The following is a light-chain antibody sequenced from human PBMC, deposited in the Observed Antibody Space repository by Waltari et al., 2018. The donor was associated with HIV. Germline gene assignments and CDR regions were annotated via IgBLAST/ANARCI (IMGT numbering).Light chain of an antibody. V-gene: IGKV1-39*01. CDR1: QSISSY. J-gene: IGKJ1*01. CDR3: QQSYSTLWT. Sequence: DIQMTQSPSSLSASVGDRVTITCRAIQSISSYLNWYQQKPGKAPKLLIYAASSLQSGVPSRFSGSGSVTDFTLTISSLQPEDFATYYCQQSYSTLWTFGQGTKVEIK. CDR2: AAS.